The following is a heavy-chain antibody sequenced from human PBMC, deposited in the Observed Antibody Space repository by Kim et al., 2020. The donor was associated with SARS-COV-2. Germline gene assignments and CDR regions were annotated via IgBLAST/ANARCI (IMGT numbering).Heavy chain of an antibody. CDR2: IYYSGST. Sequence: SETLSLTCTVSGGSISSSSYYWGWIRQPPGKGLEWIGSIYYSGSTYYNPSLKSRVTISVDTSKNQFSLKLSSVTAADTAVYYCARLFDDILTGYSLGNFDYWGQGTLVTVSS. CDR3: ARLFDDILTGYSLGNFDY. J-gene: IGHJ4*02. V-gene: IGHV4-39*01. D-gene: IGHD3-9*01. CDR1: GGSISSSSYY.